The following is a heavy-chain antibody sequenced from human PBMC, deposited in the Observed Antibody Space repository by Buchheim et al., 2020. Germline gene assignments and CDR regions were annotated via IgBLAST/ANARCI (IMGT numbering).Heavy chain of an antibody. V-gene: IGHV4-59*01. CDR3: ATGGRELPGH. D-gene: IGHD1-26*01. J-gene: IGHJ4*02. CDR2: IYYSGST. Sequence: QVQLQESGPGLVKPSETLYLTCTVSGGSISSYYWSWIRQPPGKGLEWIGYIYYSGSTNYNPSLKSRVTISVDTSKNQFSLKLSSVTAADTAVYYCATGGRELPGHWGQGTL. CDR1: GGSISSYY.